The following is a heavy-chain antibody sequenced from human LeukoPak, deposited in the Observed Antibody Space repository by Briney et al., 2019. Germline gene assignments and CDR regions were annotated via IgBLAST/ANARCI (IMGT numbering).Heavy chain of an antibody. CDR1: GLTFSTYR. CDR3: ARSTSYSAATGTPENAFDI. J-gene: IGHJ3*02. Sequence: GGSLRQSCAASGLTFSTYRINWVRQAPGKGLEWVSSISSSSSYIDDADSVKGRFTISRDNAKNSLHLQMNSLRAEDTAVYYCARSTSYSAATGTPENAFDIWGQARMATVCS. V-gene: IGHV3-21*01. CDR2: ISSSSSYI. D-gene: IGHD6-13*01.